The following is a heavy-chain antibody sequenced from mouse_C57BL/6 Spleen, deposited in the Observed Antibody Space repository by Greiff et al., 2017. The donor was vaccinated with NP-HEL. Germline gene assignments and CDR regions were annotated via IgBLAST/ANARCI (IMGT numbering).Heavy chain of an antibody. Sequence: EVKLVESGGDLVKPGGSLKLSCAASGFTFSSYGMSWVRQTPDKRLEWVATISSGGSYTYYPDSVKGRFTISRDNAKNTLYLQMSSLKSEDTAMYYCARHGDYGSSAMDYWGQGTSVTVSS. CDR2: ISSGGSYT. J-gene: IGHJ4*01. CDR1: GFTFSSYG. V-gene: IGHV5-6*02. CDR3: ARHGDYGSSAMDY. D-gene: IGHD1-1*01.